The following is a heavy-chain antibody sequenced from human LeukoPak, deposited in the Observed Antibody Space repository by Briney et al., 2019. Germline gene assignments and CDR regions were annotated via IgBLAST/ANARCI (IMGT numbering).Heavy chain of an antibody. Sequence: PSETLSLTCTVSGGSFSSGSYYWSWVRQPPGKGLEWIGYIYYSGSTNYNPSLKSRVTISVDTSKNQFSLKLSSVTAADTAVYYCARRGSRTYYDFWSGYSNFDYWGQGTLVTVSS. CDR1: GGSFSSGSYY. CDR2: IYYSGST. CDR3: ARRGSRTYYDFWSGYSNFDY. V-gene: IGHV4-61*01. D-gene: IGHD3-3*01. J-gene: IGHJ4*02.